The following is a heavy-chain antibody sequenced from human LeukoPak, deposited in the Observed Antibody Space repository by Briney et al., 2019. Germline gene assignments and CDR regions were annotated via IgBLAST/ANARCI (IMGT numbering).Heavy chain of an antibody. V-gene: IGHV3-30*18. J-gene: IGHJ4*02. Sequence: PGGSLRLSCAASGFTFSSYAMSWVRQAPGKGLEWVAVISYDGGKKYYADSVKGRFTISRDNSKNTLYLQMNSLRAEDTAVYYCAKHSTSYCGGDCYRWVPGETDYWGQGTLVTVSS. CDR2: ISYDGGKK. CDR3: AKHSTSYCGGDCYRWVPGETDY. CDR1: GFTFSSYA. D-gene: IGHD2-21*02.